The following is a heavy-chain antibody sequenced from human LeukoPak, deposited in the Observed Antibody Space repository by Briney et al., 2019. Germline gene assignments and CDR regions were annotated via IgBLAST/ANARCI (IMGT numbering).Heavy chain of an antibody. CDR2: ISCSSSYT. CDR3: ASFDYGDPFDY. CDR1: GFTFSDYY. V-gene: IGHV3-11*06. Sequence: GGSLRLSCAASGFTFSDYYMSWIRQAPGKGLEWVSYISCSSSYTNYADSVKGRFTISRDNAKNSLYLQMNSLRAEDTAVYYCASFDYGDPFDYWGQGTLVTVSS. J-gene: IGHJ4*02. D-gene: IGHD4-17*01.